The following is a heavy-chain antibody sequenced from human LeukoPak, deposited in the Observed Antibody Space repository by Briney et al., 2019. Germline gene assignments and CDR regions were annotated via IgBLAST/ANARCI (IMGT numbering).Heavy chain of an antibody. Sequence: ASVKVSXKASGYTFTSYYMHWVRQAPGQGLEWMGIINPSGGSTSYAQKFQGRVTMTRDTSTSTVYMELSSLRSEDTAVYYCARRAYDFWSGLSYYFDYWGQGTLVTVSS. J-gene: IGHJ4*02. CDR3: ARRAYDFWSGLSYYFDY. CDR2: INPSGGST. D-gene: IGHD3-3*01. V-gene: IGHV1-46*03. CDR1: GYTFTSYY.